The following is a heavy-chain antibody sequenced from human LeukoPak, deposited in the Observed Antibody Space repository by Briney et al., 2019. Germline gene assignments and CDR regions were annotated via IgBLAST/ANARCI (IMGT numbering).Heavy chain of an antibody. J-gene: IGHJ4*02. CDR1: GYTFTSYG. V-gene: IGHV1-18*01. CDR2: ISAYNGNT. CDR3: ARARFGRVAGRARYFDY. D-gene: IGHD6-19*01. Sequence: ASVKVSCKASGYTFTSYGISWVRQAPGQGLEWMGWISAYNGNTNYAQKLQGRVTMTADTSTSTAYMELRSLRSDDTALYHCARARFGRVAGRARYFDYWGQGALVTVSS.